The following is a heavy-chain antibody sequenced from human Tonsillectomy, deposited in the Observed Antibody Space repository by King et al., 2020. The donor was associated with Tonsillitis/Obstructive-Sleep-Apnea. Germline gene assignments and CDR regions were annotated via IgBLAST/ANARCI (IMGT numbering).Heavy chain of an antibody. Sequence: VQLVESGGGLVQPGRSLRLSCAASGFTFDDYAMHWVRQAPGKGLEWVSGLSWNSGSIGYADSVKGRFTISRDNAKNSLYLQMNSLGAEDTALYYCAKGRCGGDCPIDYWGQGTLVTVSS. D-gene: IGHD2-21*01. CDR2: LSWNSGSI. J-gene: IGHJ4*02. CDR1: GFTFDDYA. CDR3: AKGRCGGDCPIDY. V-gene: IGHV3-9*01.